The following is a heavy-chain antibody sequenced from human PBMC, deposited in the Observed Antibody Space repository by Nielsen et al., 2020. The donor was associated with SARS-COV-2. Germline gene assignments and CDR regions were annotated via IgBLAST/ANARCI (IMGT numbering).Heavy chain of an antibody. CDR2: ISSSSSYT. CDR3: TREAYSKSYYFDY. CDR1: GFTFSDYY. J-gene: IGHJ4*02. Sequence: GGSLRLSCAASGFTFSDYYMSWIRQAPGKGLEWVSYISSSSSYTNYADSVKGRFTISRDNAKNSLYLQMNSLRAEDTAVYYCTREAYSKSYYFDYWGQGTLVTVSS. D-gene: IGHD4-11*01. V-gene: IGHV3-11*05.